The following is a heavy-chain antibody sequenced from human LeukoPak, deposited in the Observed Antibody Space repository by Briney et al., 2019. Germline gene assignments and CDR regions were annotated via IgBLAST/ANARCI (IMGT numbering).Heavy chain of an antibody. CDR1: GFTFDDYA. Sequence: GRSLRLPCAASGFTFDDYAMHWVRQAPGKGLEWVSGISWNSGSIGYADSVKGRFTISRDNAKNSLYLQMNSLRAEDMALYYCATVGSGFDYWGQGVLVTVSS. CDR3: ATVGSGFDY. J-gene: IGHJ4*02. V-gene: IGHV3-9*03. CDR2: ISWNSGSI. D-gene: IGHD2-15*01.